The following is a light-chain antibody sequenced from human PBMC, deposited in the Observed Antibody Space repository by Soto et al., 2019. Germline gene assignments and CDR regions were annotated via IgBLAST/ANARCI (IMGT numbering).Light chain of an antibody. CDR2: GVS. Sequence: EIVMTQSPATLSVFPGERATLSCRASQIVASNLAWYQQKPGQAPRLLIYGVSTRATGIPARFSGSGSETDFTLTITRLEPEDSAVYYCQQYDTSPRTFGQGTKVDIK. V-gene: IGKV3-15*01. J-gene: IGKJ1*01. CDR3: QQYDTSPRT. CDR1: QIVASN.